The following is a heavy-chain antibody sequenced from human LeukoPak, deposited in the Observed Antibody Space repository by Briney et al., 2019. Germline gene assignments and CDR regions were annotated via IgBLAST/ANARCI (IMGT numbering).Heavy chain of an antibody. Sequence: SETLSLTCTVSGGSITGSSYYWGWVRQPPGKGLEWIGSIYYSGSTYYNPSLKSRVTISVDTSKNQFSLKLSSVTAADTAVYYCARSYCSSSTCYAVGAFDLWGQGTMVTVSS. V-gene: IGHV4-39*01. CDR2: IYYSGST. J-gene: IGHJ3*01. CDR3: ARSYCSSSTCYAVGAFDL. CDR1: GGSITGSSYY. D-gene: IGHD2-2*01.